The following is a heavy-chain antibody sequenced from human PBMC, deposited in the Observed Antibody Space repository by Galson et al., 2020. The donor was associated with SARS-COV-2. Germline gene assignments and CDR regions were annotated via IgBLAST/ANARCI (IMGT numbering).Heavy chain of an antibody. Sequence: GGSMRLSCAASGFTFSSYAMHWVRRAPGKGLEWVAVISYDGSNKYYADSVKGRFTISRDNSKNTLYLQMNSLRAEDTAVYYCARDRERIVGATTSFDDWGQGTLVTVSS. CDR1: GFTFSSYA. J-gene: IGHJ4*02. V-gene: IGHV3-30*04. CDR2: ISYDGSNK. CDR3: ARDRERIVGATTSFDD. D-gene: IGHD1-26*01.